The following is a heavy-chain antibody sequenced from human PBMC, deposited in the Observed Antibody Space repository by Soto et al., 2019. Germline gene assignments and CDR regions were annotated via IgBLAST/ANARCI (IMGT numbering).Heavy chain of an antibody. J-gene: IGHJ6*03. CDR3: TRVAIVVVPAAIYYMDV. CDR2: IRSKAYGGTT. V-gene: IGHV3-49*03. D-gene: IGHD2-2*01. Sequence: GGSLRLSCTASGFTFGDYAMSWFRQAPGKGLEWVGFIRSKAYGGTTEYAASVKGRFTISRDDSKSIAYLQMNSLKTEDTAVYYCTRVAIVVVPAAIYYMDVWGKGTTVTVSS. CDR1: GFTFGDYA.